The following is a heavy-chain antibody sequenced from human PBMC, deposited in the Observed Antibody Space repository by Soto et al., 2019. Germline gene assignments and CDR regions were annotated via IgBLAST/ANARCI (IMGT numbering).Heavy chain of an antibody. CDR1: VYTFTIYG. CDR3: ARDEDDFWTGYDPYYYSMDV. D-gene: IGHD3-3*01. J-gene: IGHJ6*03. V-gene: IGHV1-18*01. Sequence: ASVTVSCTASVYTFTIYGMMWVRQAPGQGLEWMGWISAYNGNTNYAQKLQGRVTMTTDTSTSTAYMELRSLRSDDTAVYYCARDEDDFWTGYDPYYYSMDVWGKGTTVTSP. CDR2: ISAYNGNT.